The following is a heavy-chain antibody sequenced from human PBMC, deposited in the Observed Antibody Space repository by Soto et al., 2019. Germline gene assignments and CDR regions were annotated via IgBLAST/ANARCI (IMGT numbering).Heavy chain of an antibody. J-gene: IGHJ4*02. D-gene: IGHD4-17*01. CDR1: GGPISTTTYH. Sequence: QLQMQESGPGLVKPSETLSLTCTVSGGPISTTTYHWDWIRQPPGKGLEWIGNIYSGGSTYYNPSLKSRVTISIDTSNNQISLKLNSVTAADTAVYYCARWGHYGDCDWGQGTLVTVSS. V-gene: IGHV4-39*01. CDR2: IYSGGST. CDR3: ARWGHYGDCD.